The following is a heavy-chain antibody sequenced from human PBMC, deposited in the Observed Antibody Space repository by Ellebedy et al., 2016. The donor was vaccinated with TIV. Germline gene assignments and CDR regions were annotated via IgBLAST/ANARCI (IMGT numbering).Heavy chain of an antibody. CDR2: IYYSGST. J-gene: IGHJ4*02. V-gene: IGHV4-59*08. CDR3: ARQGRSRFSSFDY. Sequence: MPSETLSLTCTVSGVSISSYYGSWIRPPPGKGLEWIGYIYYSGSTNYNPSLKSRVTISVDTSKNQFSLKLSSVTAPDTAVYYCARQGRSRFSSFDYWGQGTLVTVSS. D-gene: IGHD2-15*01. CDR1: GVSISSYY.